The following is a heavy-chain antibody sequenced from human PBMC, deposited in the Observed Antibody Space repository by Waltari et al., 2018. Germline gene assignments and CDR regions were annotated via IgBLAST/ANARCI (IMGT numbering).Heavy chain of an antibody. CDR1: GGSISSSSYY. J-gene: IGHJ4*02. Sequence: QLQLQESGPGLVKPSETLSLTCTVSGGSISSSSYYWGWIRQPPGKGLEWIGSIYYSGSTDYNPSLKSRVTISVDTSKNQFSLKLSSVTAADTAVYYCARDPPERGSRFDYWGQGTLVTVSS. V-gene: IGHV4-39*07. CDR3: ARDPPERGSRFDY. CDR2: IYYSGST.